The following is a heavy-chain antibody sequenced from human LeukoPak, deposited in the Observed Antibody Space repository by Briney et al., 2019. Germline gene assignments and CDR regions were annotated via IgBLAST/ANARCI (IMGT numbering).Heavy chain of an antibody. CDR3: ARGRITIFGVMVPLDH. Sequence: PETLSLTCTVSGGSISSYYWSWIRQPPGKGLEWIGYIYYSGRTSYNPSLKSRPTISIDTSKNQLSLQLRSVTAADTAVYYCARGRITIFGVMVPLDHWGQGTLVTVSS. D-gene: IGHD3-3*01. CDR2: IYYSGRT. V-gene: IGHV4-59*01. CDR1: GGSISSYY. J-gene: IGHJ4*02.